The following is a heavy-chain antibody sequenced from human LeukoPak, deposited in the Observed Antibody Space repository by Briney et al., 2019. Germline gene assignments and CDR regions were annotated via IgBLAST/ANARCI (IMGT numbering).Heavy chain of an antibody. D-gene: IGHD3-22*01. J-gene: IGHJ5*02. CDR2: INHSGST. Sequence: KPSETLSLTCAVYGGSFSGYYWSWIRQPPGKGLEWIGEINHSGSTNYNPSLKSRVTISVDTSTNQFSLKLSSVTAADTAVYYCAKYIPYYYKNQQFDPWGQGTLVTVSS. V-gene: IGHV4-34*01. CDR1: GGSFSGYY. CDR3: AKYIPYYYKNQQFDP.